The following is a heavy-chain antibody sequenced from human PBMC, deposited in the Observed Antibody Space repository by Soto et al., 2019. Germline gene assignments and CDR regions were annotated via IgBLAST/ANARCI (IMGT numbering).Heavy chain of an antibody. V-gene: IGHV1-3*01. CDR3: ARGEDGDYYFDY. D-gene: IGHD4-17*01. CDR2: INAGNGNT. CDR1: GYTFASYA. J-gene: IGHJ4*02. Sequence: ASVKVYCKASGYTFASYAMHWVRQAPGQRLEWMGWINAGNGNTKYSQKFQGRVTITRDTSASTAYMELSSLRSEDTAVYYCARGEDGDYYFDYWGQGTLVTVSS.